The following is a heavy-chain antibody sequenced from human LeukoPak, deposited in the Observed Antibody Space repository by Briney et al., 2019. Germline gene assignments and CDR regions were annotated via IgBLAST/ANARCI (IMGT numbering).Heavy chain of an antibody. Sequence: SETLSLTCTVSGDSISSGIHYWNWIRQPAGKGLEWIGRIYTSGSTNYNPSLKSRVTISLDTSKNQFSLNLSSVTAADTAVYYCAKQLSKYYSGSGTWSSNLDWGQGTLITVSS. CDR3: AKQLSKYYSGSGTWSSNLD. J-gene: IGHJ4*02. CDR1: GDSISSGIHY. V-gene: IGHV4-61*02. CDR2: IYTSGST. D-gene: IGHD3-10*01.